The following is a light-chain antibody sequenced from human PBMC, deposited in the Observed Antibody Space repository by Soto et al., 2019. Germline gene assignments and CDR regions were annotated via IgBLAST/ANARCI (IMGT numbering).Light chain of an antibody. CDR2: EGS. CDR1: SSDVGSYNL. Sequence: QSVLTQPASVPGSPGQSITISCTGTSSDVGSYNLVSWYQQHPGKAPKLMIYEGSKRPSGVSNRFSGSKSGNTASLTISGLQAEDEADYYCSSYASSTTPYVFGTGTKLTVL. V-gene: IGLV2-14*02. J-gene: IGLJ1*01. CDR3: SSYASSTTPYV.